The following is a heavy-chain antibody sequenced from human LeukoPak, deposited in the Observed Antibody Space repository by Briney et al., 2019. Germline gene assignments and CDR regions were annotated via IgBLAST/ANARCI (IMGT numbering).Heavy chain of an antibody. V-gene: IGHV1-24*01. J-gene: IGHJ4*02. CDR3: ATGPRGDYLVDS. Sequence: ASVKVSCKVSGYTLTELSMHWVRQAPGKGLEWMGGFDPEDGETIYAQKFQGRVTMTEDTSTDTAYMELSSLRSEDTAVYYCATGPRGDYLVDSWGQGTLFTVSS. D-gene: IGHD4-17*01. CDR1: GYTLTELS. CDR2: FDPEDGET.